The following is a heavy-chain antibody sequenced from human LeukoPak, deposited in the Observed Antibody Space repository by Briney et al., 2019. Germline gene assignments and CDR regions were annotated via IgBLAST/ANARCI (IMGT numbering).Heavy chain of an antibody. Sequence: GESLKISCKGSGYSFTSYCIGWVRQMPGKGLEWMGIIYPGDSDTRYSPSFQGQVTISADKSISTAYLQWSSLKASDTAMYYRARRITIFGVGATTNWFDPWGQGTLVTVSS. CDR1: GYSFTSYC. J-gene: IGHJ5*02. V-gene: IGHV5-51*01. D-gene: IGHD3-3*01. CDR2: IYPGDSDT. CDR3: ARRITIFGVGATTNWFDP.